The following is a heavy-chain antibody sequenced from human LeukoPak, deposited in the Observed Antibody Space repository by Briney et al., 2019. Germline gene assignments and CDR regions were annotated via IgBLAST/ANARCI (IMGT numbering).Heavy chain of an antibody. D-gene: IGHD3-10*01. CDR3: ATDARMSTGYYGSGTYYIAFDY. V-gene: IGHV3-7*01. Sequence: HPGGSLRLSCAASGFTFSSYWMSWVRQAPGKGLEWVANIKQDGSEKYYVDSVKGRFTISRDNAKNSLYLQMNSLRAEDTAVYYCATDARMSTGYYGSGTYYIAFDYWGQGTLVTVSS. J-gene: IGHJ4*02. CDR1: GFTFSSYW. CDR2: IKQDGSEK.